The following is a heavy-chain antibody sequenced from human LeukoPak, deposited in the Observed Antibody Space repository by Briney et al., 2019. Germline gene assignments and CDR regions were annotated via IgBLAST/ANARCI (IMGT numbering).Heavy chain of an antibody. J-gene: IGHJ6*04. Sequence: GASVKVSCKASGGTFSSYAISWVRQAPGQGLEWMGGIIPIFGTANYAQKFQGRVTITADESTNTAYMELSSLRSEDTAVYYCARMCCGGDFLLDVWSKGTTVTISS. CDR3: ARMCCGGDFLLDV. V-gene: IGHV1-69*13. CDR2: IIPIFGTA. D-gene: IGHD2-21*02. CDR1: GGTFSSYA.